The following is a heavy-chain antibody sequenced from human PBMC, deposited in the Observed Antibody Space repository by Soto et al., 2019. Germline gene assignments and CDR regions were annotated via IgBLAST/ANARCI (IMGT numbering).Heavy chain of an antibody. V-gene: IGHV1-69*13. J-gene: IGHJ4*02. D-gene: IGHD3-10*01. CDR3: ARIYYGSGRYVRRKGNCAPLDY. Sequence: SVKVSCKASGGTFSSYAISWVRQDPGQGLEWMGGIIPIFGTANYAQKFQGRVTITADESTSTAYMELCSRRSEDTAVYYCARIYYGSGRYVRRKGNCAPLDYWGQGTLVTVPA. CDR2: IIPIFGTA. CDR1: GGTFSSYA.